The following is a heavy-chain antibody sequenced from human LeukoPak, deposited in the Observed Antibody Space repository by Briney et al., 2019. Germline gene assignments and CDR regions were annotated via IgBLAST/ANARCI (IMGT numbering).Heavy chain of an antibody. V-gene: IGHV1-2*02. CDR1: GYTFTGYY. CDR2: INPNSGGT. D-gene: IGHD6-25*01. J-gene: IGHJ4*02. CDR3: ARDESFASRLLDY. Sequence: ASVKVSCKASGYTFTGYYMHWVRKAPGQGLEWMGWINPNSGGTNYAQKFQGRVTMTRDTSISTAYMELSRLRSDDTAVYYCARDESFASRLLDYWGQGTLVTVSS.